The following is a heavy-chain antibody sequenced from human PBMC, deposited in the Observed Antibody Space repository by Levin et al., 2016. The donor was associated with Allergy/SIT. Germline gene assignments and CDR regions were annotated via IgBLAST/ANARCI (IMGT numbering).Heavy chain of an antibody. J-gene: IGHJ4*02. V-gene: IGHV3-30*19. D-gene: IGHD5-12*01. CDR2: IWYDGSNK. CDR1: GFTFSSYG. Sequence: GESLKISCAASGFTFSSYGMHWVRQAPGKGLEWVAVIWYDGSNKYYADSVKGRFTISRDNSKNTLYLQMNSLRAEDTAVYYCARVLLEWLRLGYFDYWGQGTLVTVSS. CDR3: ARVLLEWLRLGYFDY.